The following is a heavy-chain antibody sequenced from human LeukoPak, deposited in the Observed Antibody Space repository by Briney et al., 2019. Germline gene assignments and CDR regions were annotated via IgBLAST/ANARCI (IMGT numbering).Heavy chain of an antibody. CDR2: ITGSGGST. CDR3: AKRSADAAMAKGAFDI. CDR1: GFTFSSHA. V-gene: IGHV3-23*01. J-gene: IGHJ3*02. D-gene: IGHD5-18*01. Sequence: GGSLRLSCAASGFTFSSHAMSWARQAPGKGLEWVSGITGSGGSTYYADSVKGRFTISRDNSKNTLYLQMNSLGAEDTAVYYCAKRSADAAMAKGAFDIWGQGTMVTVSS.